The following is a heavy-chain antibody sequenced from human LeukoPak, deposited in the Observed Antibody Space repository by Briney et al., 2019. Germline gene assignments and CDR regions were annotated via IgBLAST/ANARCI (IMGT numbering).Heavy chain of an antibody. D-gene: IGHD4-17*01. CDR1: GGSISSYY. CDR3: ARVGVTTSYYFDY. V-gene: IGHV4-59*01. CDR2: IYYSGST. J-gene: IGHJ4*02. Sequence: PSETLSLTCTVSGGSISSYYWSWIRQPPGKGLEWIGYIYYSGSTNYNPSLKSRVTISVDTSKNQFSLKLSSVTAADTAVYYCARVGVTTSYYFDYWGQGTLVTVSS.